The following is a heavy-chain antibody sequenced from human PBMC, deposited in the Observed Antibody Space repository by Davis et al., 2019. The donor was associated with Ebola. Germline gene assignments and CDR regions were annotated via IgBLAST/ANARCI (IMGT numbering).Heavy chain of an antibody. CDR1: GGSIRSSNYY. Sequence: MPGGSLRLSCSVSGGSIRSSNYYCSWVRQPPGKGLEWIGSIFYTGTTYFNPSLSSRVAVSVDTSKNHFSLKLSSVTAADTAIYYCAIQVVGTTRVFDFWGQGTLVTVSS. J-gene: IGHJ4*02. V-gene: IGHV4-39*02. CDR2: IFYTGTT. D-gene: IGHD2-15*01. CDR3: AIQVVGTTRVFDF.